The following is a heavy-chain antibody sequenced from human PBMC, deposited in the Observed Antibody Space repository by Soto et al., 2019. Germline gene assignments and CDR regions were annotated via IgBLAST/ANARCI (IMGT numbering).Heavy chain of an antibody. CDR1: GFTFSDST. CDR2: IRSKANNYAT. D-gene: IGHD3-16*01. CDR3: LIRLGELALRGDDY. Sequence: EVQLVESGGGLVQPGGSLKVSCAASGFTFSDSTIHWVRQASGKGLEWVGRIRSKANNYATAYAASVKGSFTMSRDDSQATGYLQMHRRKFEDTAVYYCLIRLGELALRGDDYWGQGALVSVSS. J-gene: IGHJ4*02. V-gene: IGHV3-73*01.